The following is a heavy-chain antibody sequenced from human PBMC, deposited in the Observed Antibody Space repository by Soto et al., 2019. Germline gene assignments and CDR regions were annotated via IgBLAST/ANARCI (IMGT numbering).Heavy chain of an antibody. Sequence: SETLSLTCTVSGGSISSYYWSWIRQPPGKGLEWIGYIYYSGSTNYNPSLKSRVTISVDTSKNQFSLKLSSVTAADTAVYYCGRVAEYYYYYMDVWGKGTTVTVSS. J-gene: IGHJ6*03. CDR2: IYYSGST. CDR3: GRVAEYYYYYMDV. CDR1: GGSISSYY. V-gene: IGHV4-59*08.